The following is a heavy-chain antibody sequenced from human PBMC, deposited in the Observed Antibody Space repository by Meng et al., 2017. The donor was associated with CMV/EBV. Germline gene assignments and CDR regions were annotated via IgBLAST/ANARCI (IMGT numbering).Heavy chain of an antibody. J-gene: IGHJ3*02. Sequence: SCAISGDSVSSHSAAWNWSRQTPSRGLEWLGRTYYRSKWYNDYAVSVKSRITSNTDTSKNQFSLQLNSVTPEDTAVYYCARERDGYNPGAFDIWGQGTMVTVSS. V-gene: IGHV6-1*01. D-gene: IGHD5-24*01. CDR3: ARERDGYNPGAFDI. CDR1: GDSVSSHSAA. CDR2: TYYRSKWYN.